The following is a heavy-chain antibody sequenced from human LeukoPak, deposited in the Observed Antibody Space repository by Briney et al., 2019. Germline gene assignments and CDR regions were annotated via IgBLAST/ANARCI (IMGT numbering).Heavy chain of an antibody. Sequence: ASVKVSCKASGYTFTSYDINWVRQATGQGLEWMGWMNPNSGNTGYAQKFQGRVTMTRNTSISTAYMELSSLRAEDTAVYYCARDGDGLGDYYYGMDVWGQGTTVTVS. V-gene: IGHV1-8*01. J-gene: IGHJ6*02. D-gene: IGHD3-10*01. CDR2: MNPNSGNT. CDR3: ARDGDGLGDYYYGMDV. CDR1: GYTFTSYD.